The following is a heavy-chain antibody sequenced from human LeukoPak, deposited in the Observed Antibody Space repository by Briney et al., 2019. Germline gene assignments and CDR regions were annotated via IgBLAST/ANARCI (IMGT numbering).Heavy chain of an antibody. CDR2: ISTSSSSI. J-gene: IGHJ3*02. Sequence: PGGTLRLSCTACRFTFDTYTMYWVRQAPGKGLEWVSSISTSSSSINYADSVKGRFTISRDNAKNSLYLQMHSLRAEDTALYYCARTFMGATVFRDPFDIWGRGTMVSVSS. CDR1: RFTFDTYT. D-gene: IGHD1-26*01. CDR3: ARTFMGATVFRDPFDI. V-gene: IGHV3-21*01.